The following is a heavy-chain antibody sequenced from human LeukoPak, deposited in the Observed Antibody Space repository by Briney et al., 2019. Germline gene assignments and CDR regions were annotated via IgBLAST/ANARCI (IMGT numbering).Heavy chain of an antibody. D-gene: IGHD2-2*01. CDR3: ARAPGIVVVPAAPYYYYYMDV. CDR2: INPSGGST. V-gene: IGHV1-46*01. J-gene: IGHJ6*03. CDR1: GYTFTSYY. Sequence: ASVKVSCKASGYTFTSYYMHWVRQAPGQGLEWMGIINPSGGSTSYAQKFQGRVTMTRDTSTSTVYMELRSLRSDDTAVYYCARAPGIVVVPAAPYYYYYMDVWGKGTTVTVSS.